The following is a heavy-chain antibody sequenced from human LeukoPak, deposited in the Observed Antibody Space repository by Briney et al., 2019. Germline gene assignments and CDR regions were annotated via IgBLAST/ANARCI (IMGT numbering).Heavy chain of an antibody. CDR1: GFTFDDYA. D-gene: IGHD1-26*01. V-gene: IGHV3-9*01. CDR3: AKAGVRGATTLSDFDY. Sequence: PGRSLRLSCAASGFTFDDYAMHWVRQAPGKGLEWVSGISWNSGSIGYADSVKGRFTISRDNAKNSLYLQMNSLRAEDTAVYYCAKAGVRGATTLSDFDYWGQGTLVTVSS. CDR2: ISWNSGSI. J-gene: IGHJ4*02.